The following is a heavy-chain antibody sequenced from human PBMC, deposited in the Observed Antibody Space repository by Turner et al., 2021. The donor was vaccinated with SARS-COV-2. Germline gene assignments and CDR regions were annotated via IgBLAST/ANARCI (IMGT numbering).Heavy chain of an antibody. V-gene: IGHV4-4*02. CDR3: VRLSLVYGDYAEY. CDR2: VDSGGTT. D-gene: IGHD4-17*01. J-gene: IGHJ4*02. Sequence: QVQLQESGPGLVKPSGTLSLTCAVSGGSISSSNWWIWVRQPPGKGLEWIGTVDSGGTTYYKPSLKRRITLSVDTSTNHFYLNLYSVTAADTAVYYCVRLSLVYGDYAEYWGQGALVTVSS. CDR1: GGSISSSNW.